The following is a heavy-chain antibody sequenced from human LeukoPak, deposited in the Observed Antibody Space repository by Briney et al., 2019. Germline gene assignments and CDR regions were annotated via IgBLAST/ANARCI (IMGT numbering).Heavy chain of an antibody. CDR2: IYYSGST. D-gene: IGHD1-26*01. V-gene: IGHV4-38-2*02. J-gene: IGHJ6*03. CDR1: GYSISSGYY. Sequence: SETLSLTCTVSGYSISSGYYWGWIRQPPGKGLEWIGSIYYSGSTYYNPSLKSRVTISVDTSKNQFSLKLSSVTAADTAVYYCATSGSSLWYYYYYMDVWGKGTTVTISS. CDR3: ATSGSSLWYYYYYMDV.